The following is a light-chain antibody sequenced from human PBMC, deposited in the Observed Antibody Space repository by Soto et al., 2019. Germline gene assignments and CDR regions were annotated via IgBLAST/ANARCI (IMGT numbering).Light chain of an antibody. Sequence: QSALTQPASVSGSPGQSITISCTGTSSDVGAYNFVSWYKHHPGRAPKLIIYEVTIRPSGVSNRFSGSKSGNTASLTISGLQAEDEAHYYCSSYTTSAPYVFGSGTKVTVL. CDR2: EVT. CDR3: SSYTTSAPYV. J-gene: IGLJ1*01. V-gene: IGLV2-14*01. CDR1: SSDVGAYNF.